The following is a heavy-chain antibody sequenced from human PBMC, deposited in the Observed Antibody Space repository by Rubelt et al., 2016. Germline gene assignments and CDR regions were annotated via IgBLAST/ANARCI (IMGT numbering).Heavy chain of an antibody. CDR2: INHSGST. CDR3: ARAPFFMITFGGVIPNGPFDY. Sequence: GKGLEWIGEINHSGSTNYNPSLKSRVTISVDTSKNQFSLKLSSVTAADTAVYYCARAPFFMITFGGVIPNGPFDYWGQGTLVTVSS. D-gene: IGHD3-16*02. V-gene: IGHV4-34*01. J-gene: IGHJ4*02.